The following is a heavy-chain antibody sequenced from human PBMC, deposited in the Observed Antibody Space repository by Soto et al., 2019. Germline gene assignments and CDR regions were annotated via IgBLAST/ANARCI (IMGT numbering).Heavy chain of an antibody. CDR3: AKDAISGDGIWLMDS. J-gene: IGHJ5*02. CDR2: LLRSGSSA. CDR1: GFTFRNYA. D-gene: IGHD4-17*01. V-gene: IGHV3-23*01. Sequence: GSLRLSCAASGFTFRNYAMTWARQAPGKGLEWVSSLLRSGSSAYYADSVRGRFTISSDTSANSLYLQMDNLRAEDTAIYYCAKDAISGDGIWLMDSWGQGTVVTVSS.